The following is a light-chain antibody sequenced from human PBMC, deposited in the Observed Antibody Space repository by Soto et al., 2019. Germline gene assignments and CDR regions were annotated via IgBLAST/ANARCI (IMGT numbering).Light chain of an antibody. V-gene: IGLV2-14*01. J-gene: IGLJ1*01. CDR2: EVS. CDR3: SSYTSTFTYV. CDR1: SSDVGRYNY. Sequence: QSVLTQPASVSGSPGQSITISCSGTSSDVGRYNYVSWYQQHPGTAPKLMIYEVSNRPSGVSNRFTGSKSGDTASLTISGLHAEDEADYYCSSYTSTFTYVFGAGTKVSDL.